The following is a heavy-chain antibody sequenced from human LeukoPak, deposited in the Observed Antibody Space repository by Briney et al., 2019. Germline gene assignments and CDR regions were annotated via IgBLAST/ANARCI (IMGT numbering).Heavy chain of an antibody. D-gene: IGHD3-3*02. Sequence: GGSLRLSCAASGFTVSDNYMSWVRQAPGKGLEWVSVIYTTGDTHYADSVKGRFTIYTNNSKNTLYLQMNSLRADDTATYYCARVSKGHLFDYWGQGTLVTVSS. J-gene: IGHJ4*02. V-gene: IGHV3-53*01. CDR2: IYTTGDT. CDR3: ARVSKGHLFDY. CDR1: GFTVSDNY.